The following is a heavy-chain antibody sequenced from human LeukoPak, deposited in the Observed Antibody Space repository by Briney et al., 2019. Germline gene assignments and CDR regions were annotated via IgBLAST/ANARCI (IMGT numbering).Heavy chain of an antibody. CDR3: ARDPSITMIGDI. CDR1: GFTVSSNY. Sequence: GGSLRLSCAASGFTVSSNYMSWVRQAPGKGLEWVSVIYSGGSTYYADSVNGRFTISRDNSKSTLYLQMNSLRSDDTAVYYCARDPSITMIGDIWGQGTMVTVSS. D-gene: IGHD3-22*01. J-gene: IGHJ3*02. V-gene: IGHV3-53*05. CDR2: IYSGGST.